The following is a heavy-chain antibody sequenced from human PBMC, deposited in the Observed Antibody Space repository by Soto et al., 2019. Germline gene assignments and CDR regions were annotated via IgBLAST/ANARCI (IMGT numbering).Heavy chain of an antibody. CDR3: ARSQARTGSSSDY. CDR1: GGSISSSSYY. J-gene: IGHJ4*02. D-gene: IGHD3-10*01. CDR2: IYYSGST. V-gene: IGHV4-39*01. Sequence: SETLSLTCTVSGGSISSSSYYWGWIRQPPGKGLEWIGSIYYSGSTYYNPSLKSRVTISVDTSKNQFSLKLSSVTAADTAVYYCARSQARTGSSSDYWGQGTLVTVS.